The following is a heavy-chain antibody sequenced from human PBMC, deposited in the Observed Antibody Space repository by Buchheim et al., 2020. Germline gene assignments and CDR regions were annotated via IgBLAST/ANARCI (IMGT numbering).Heavy chain of an antibody. D-gene: IGHD5-18*01. CDR1: GFSLRNYA. J-gene: IGHJ4*02. CDR2: SSYDGKNT. Sequence: QVQLVESGGGVVQPGGSLRLSCIVSGFSLRNYAMHWVRQAPGEGLEWVAVSSYDGKNTFYADSVKGRFTFSRDNSRKKVYLGIKSLRREDTAMYYCARARSAMIIDFWGQGTL. V-gene: IGHV3-30*03. CDR3: ARARSAMIIDF.